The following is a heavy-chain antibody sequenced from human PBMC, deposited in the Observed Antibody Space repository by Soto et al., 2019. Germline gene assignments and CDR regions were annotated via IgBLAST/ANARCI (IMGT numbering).Heavy chain of an antibody. CDR1: GYTFTNYY. Sequence: QAQLVQSGAEVKKPGASVKVSCKTSGYTFTNYYIHWVRKAPGQGLEWMGWLNPNSGGTKFAQKFQGRVTMTRDTSISTAYMDLTRLRSDDTAVYYCARQLAYCGGDCYTEPIDYWGQGTLVTVSS. J-gene: IGHJ4*02. D-gene: IGHD2-21*02. CDR3: ARQLAYCGGDCYTEPIDY. CDR2: LNPNSGGT. V-gene: IGHV1-2*02.